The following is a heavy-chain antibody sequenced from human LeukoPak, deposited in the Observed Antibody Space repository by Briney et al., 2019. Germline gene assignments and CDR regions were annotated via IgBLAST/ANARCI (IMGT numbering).Heavy chain of an antibody. CDR2: FDPEDGET. V-gene: IGHV1-24*01. CDR3: ATPHQNYDILTGYFY. D-gene: IGHD3-9*01. J-gene: IGHJ4*02. Sequence: ASVKVSCKVSGYTLTELSMHWVRQAPGKGLEWMGGFDPEDGETIYAQKFQGRVTMTEDTSTDTAYMELSSPRSEDTAEYYCATPHQNYDILTGYFYWGQGTLVTVSS. CDR1: GYTLTELS.